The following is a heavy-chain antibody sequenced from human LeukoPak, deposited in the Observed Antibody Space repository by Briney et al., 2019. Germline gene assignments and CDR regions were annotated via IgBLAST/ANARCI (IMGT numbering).Heavy chain of an antibody. Sequence: SETLSLTCAVYGGSFSGCYWSWIRQPPRKGLEWIGSIYHNGNTYYNPSLKSRVTISVDTSKNEFSLKLSSVTAADTAVYYCARAYHSSWYLNWFDPWGQGTLVTVSS. V-gene: IGHV4-34*01. CDR3: ARAYHSSWYLNWFDP. J-gene: IGHJ5*02. D-gene: IGHD6-13*01. CDR1: GGSFSGCY. CDR2: IYHNGNT.